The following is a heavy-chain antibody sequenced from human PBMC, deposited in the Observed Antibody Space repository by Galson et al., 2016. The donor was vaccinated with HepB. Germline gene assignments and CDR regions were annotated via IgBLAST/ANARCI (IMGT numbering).Heavy chain of an antibody. Sequence: SLRLSCAASGFTFSSSWMSWVRQSAGKGLEWVSAISESGGSTHYADSVKGRFTISRDNSKNTLCLQMSSLRAEDTDLYDCAKVVGVTTRGYFDYWGQGTLATVSS. CDR2: ISESGGST. V-gene: IGHV3-23*01. J-gene: IGHJ4*02. D-gene: IGHD1-26*01. CDR1: GFTFSSSW. CDR3: AKVVGVTTRGYFDY.